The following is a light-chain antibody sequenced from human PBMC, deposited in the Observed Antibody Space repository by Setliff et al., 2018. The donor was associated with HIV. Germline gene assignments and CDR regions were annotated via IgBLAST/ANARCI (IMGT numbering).Light chain of an antibody. CDR2: EVR. J-gene: IGLJ1*01. CDR1: SRDVGGYNY. CDR3: ISYTVNNSPLYV. V-gene: IGLV2-14*01. Sequence: QSVLTQPASVSGSPGQSITISCTGTSRDVGGYNYVSWYQQHPGKAPKLIIYEVRNRPSGVSNRFSGSKSGNTASLTISGLQAEDEADYYCISYTVNNSPLYVLGSGTKVTVL.